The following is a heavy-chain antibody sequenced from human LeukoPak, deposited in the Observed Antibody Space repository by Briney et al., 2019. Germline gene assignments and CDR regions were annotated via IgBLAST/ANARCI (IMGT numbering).Heavy chain of an antibody. D-gene: IGHD6-25*01. CDR1: GFTFSTYA. Sequence: GGSLRLSCAASGFTFSTYAMSWVRQAPGKGLEWVSGISGSGGSTYYADSVKGRFTISRDNSKNTLYLQMNSLRAEDTAVYYCAKRHSSGEINWFDPWGQGTLVTVSS. CDR2: ISGSGGST. V-gene: IGHV3-23*01. J-gene: IGHJ5*02. CDR3: AKRHSSGEINWFDP.